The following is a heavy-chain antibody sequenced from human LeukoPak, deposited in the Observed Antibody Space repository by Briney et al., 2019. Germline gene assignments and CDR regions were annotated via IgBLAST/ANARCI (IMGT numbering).Heavy chain of an antibody. CDR1: GGSFSGFY. CDR2: ITHTGST. D-gene: IGHD5-24*01. V-gene: IGHV4-34*01. CDR3: ARGAPGRDDGLDI. J-gene: IGHJ3*02. Sequence: SETLSLTCTVFGGSFSGFYWTWIRQPPGRGLEWIGEITHTGSTNYNPSLMGRVTISVDTSKNQFSLNLSSVTAADTTVYYCARGAPGRDDGLDIWGQGTMVTVSS.